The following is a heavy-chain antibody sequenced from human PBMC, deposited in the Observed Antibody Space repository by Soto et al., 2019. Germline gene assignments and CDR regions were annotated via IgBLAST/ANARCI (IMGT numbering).Heavy chain of an antibody. Sequence: SETLSLTCTVSGGSISSYYWSWIRQPPGKGLEWIGNIYYSGSTNYNPSLKSRVTISVGTSKNQFSLKLSSVTAADTAVYYCARGRYFDWLGTWFDPWGQGSLVTAPQ. D-gene: IGHD3-9*01. CDR1: GGSISSYY. CDR3: ARGRYFDWLGTWFDP. V-gene: IGHV4-59*08. J-gene: IGHJ5*02. CDR2: IYYSGST.